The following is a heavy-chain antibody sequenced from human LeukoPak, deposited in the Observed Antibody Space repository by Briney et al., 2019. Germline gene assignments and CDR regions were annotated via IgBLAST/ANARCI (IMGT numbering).Heavy chain of an antibody. V-gene: IGHV3-74*01. CDR1: GFTFSSYW. CDR3: ASPSHYGGSPFYY. J-gene: IGHJ4*01. Sequence: PGGSLRLSCAASGFTFSSYWMHWVRQAPGKGLGWVSRINSDGSSTSYADSVKCRFTISRHKAKNTLYLHINCLRAADPAVYYCASPSHYGGSPFYYWGHGTLVTVSS. CDR2: INSDGSST. D-gene: IGHD4-23*01.